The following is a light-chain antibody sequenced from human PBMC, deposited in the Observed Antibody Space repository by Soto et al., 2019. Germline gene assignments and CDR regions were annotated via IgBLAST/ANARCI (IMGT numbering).Light chain of an antibody. J-gene: IGKJ2*01. V-gene: IGKV1-5*03. CDR2: KAS. CDR3: QQYSLFSPTT. CDR1: QSVDSW. Sequence: DFQMTQSPSTLSASVGDRVTITCRASQSVDSWLAWYQQKPGKAPKVLIYKASTLESGVPSRFSGSGSGTEFTLTITNVQPEDVATYHCQQYSLFSPTTFGQGTRVDIK.